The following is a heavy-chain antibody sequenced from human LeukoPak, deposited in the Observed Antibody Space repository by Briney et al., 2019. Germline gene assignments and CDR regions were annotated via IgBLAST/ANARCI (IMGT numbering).Heavy chain of an antibody. J-gene: IGHJ5*02. CDR3: ARACSGGTCYSDNWFDP. D-gene: IGHD2-15*01. CDR1: GYTFTDYY. V-gene: IGHV1-2*06. CDR2: INPNSGGT. Sequence: GASVKVSCKASGYTFTDYYMHWVRQAPGQGLEWVGRINPNSGGTNYAQRFQGRVTMTRDTSLSTTYMDLSRLRSDDTAVYYCARACSGGTCYSDNWFDPWGQGTLVTVSS.